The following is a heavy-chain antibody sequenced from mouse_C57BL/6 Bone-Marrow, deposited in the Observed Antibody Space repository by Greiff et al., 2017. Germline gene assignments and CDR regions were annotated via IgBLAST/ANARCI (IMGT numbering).Heavy chain of an antibody. J-gene: IGHJ2*01. Sequence: DVKLVESGGGLVKPGGSLKLSCAASGFTFSSYAMSWVRQTPEKRLEWVATISDGGSCTYYPDNVKGRFTISRDNAKNNLYLQMSHLKSEDTAMYYCSTVVASYYFDYWGQGTTLTVSS. V-gene: IGHV5-4*03. CDR3: STVVASYYFDY. CDR1: GFTFSSYA. D-gene: IGHD1-1*01. CDR2: ISDGGSCT.